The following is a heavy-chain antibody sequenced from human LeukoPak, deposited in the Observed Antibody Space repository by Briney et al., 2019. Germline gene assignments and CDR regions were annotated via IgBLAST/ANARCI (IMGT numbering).Heavy chain of an antibody. CDR1: GGTFSSYA. Sequence: GASVKVSCKASGGTFSSYAISWVRQAPGQGLEWMGRIIPILGIANYAQKFQGRVTITADKSTSTAYMELSSLRSDDTAVYNCARGGIVGTTLRAFDIWGQGTMVTVSS. CDR2: IIPILGIA. J-gene: IGHJ3*02. D-gene: IGHD1-26*01. CDR3: ARGGIVGTTLRAFDI. V-gene: IGHV1-69*04.